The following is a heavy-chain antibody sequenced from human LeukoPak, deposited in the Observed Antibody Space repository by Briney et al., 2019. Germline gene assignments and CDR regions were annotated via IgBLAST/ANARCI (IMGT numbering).Heavy chain of an antibody. CDR2: IYSGGST. CDR3: ASMYFSQYLQH. D-gene: IGHD2-8*01. Sequence: PGGSLRLSCAASGFTVNSNYMSWVRQAPGQGLEWVSVIYSGGSTYYADSVKGRFTISRDNSKNTLCLQMNSLRAEDTAVYYCASMYFSQYLQHWGQGTLVTVSS. V-gene: IGHV3-53*01. J-gene: IGHJ1*01. CDR1: GFTVNSNY.